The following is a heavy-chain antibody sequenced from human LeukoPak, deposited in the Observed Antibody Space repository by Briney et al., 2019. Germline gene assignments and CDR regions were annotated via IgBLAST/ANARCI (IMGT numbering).Heavy chain of an antibody. CDR2: IYTSGTT. J-gene: IGHJ6*03. D-gene: IGHD4-23*01. Sequence: KSSETLSLTCTVSGGSFSSGSYYWNWIRQPAGKGLEWIGRIYTSGTTNYNPSLKSRVTISVDTSKNQFSLKLSSVTAADTAVYYCARESTTVVTPFKDYYYYMDVWGKGTTVTVSS. CDR1: GGSFSSGSYY. V-gene: IGHV4-61*02. CDR3: ARESTTVVTPFKDYYYYMDV.